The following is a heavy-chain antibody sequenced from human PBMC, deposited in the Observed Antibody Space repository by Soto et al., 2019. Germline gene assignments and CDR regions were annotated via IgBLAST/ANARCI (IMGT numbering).Heavy chain of an antibody. CDR3: AREERKTYFYDSSQEYYFDY. Sequence: QVQLVQSGAEMKKPGASVKVSCKASGYTFTNYGISWVRQAPGQGLEWMGWISPYNGNTNYAQKLQGRVIMTTDPSTGTAYMELRSLRSDDTAVYYCAREERKTYFYDSSQEYYFDYWCQGTLVTVSS. J-gene: IGHJ4*02. CDR1: GYTFTNYG. D-gene: IGHD3-22*01. CDR2: ISPYNGNT. V-gene: IGHV1-18*01.